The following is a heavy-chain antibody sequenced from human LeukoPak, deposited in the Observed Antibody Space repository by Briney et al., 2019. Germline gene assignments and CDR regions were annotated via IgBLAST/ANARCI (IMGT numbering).Heavy chain of an antibody. CDR1: GGSISSGSYY. CDR2: IYTSGST. V-gene: IGHV4-61*02. J-gene: IGHJ6*02. Sequence: SETLSLTCTVSGGSISSGSYYWSWIRQPAGKGLEWIGRIYTSGSTNYNPSLKSRVTISVDTSKNQFSLKLSSVTPADTAVYYCARGVGAAAGLYYYYGMDVWGQGTTVTVSS. CDR3: ARGVGAAAGLYYYYGMDV. D-gene: IGHD6-13*01.